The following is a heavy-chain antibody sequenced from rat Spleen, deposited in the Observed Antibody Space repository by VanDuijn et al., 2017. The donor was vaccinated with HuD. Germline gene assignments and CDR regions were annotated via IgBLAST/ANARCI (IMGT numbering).Heavy chain of an antibody. CDR3: ARETGYNSYFDY. Sequence: EVQLVESGGGLVQPGRSLKLSCAASGFTFSNYDMAWVRQTPTKGLEWVASITNASGRTYYPDSVKGRFTISRDNAKNTLYLQMDSLRSEDTATYYCARETGYNSYFDYWGQGVMVTVSS. CDR1: GFTFSNYD. D-gene: IGHD1-4*01. J-gene: IGHJ2*01. CDR2: ITNASGRT. V-gene: IGHV5S13*01.